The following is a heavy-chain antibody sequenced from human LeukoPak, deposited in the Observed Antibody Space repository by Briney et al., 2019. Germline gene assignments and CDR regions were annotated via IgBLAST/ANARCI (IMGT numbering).Heavy chain of an antibody. J-gene: IGHJ2*01. CDR1: GDSIITHY. V-gene: IGHV4-4*07. CDR2: MYSSGRT. D-gene: IGHD3-10*01. Sequence: PSETLSLTCTVSGDSIITHYRSWIRQPAGKGLEWIGRMYSSGRTNYNPSLQSRVTMSVDTSKNQFSLKLTSVTAADTAVYYCARGPGSHYNTYWYFDLWGRGTLVTVSS. CDR3: ARGPGSHYNTYWYFDL.